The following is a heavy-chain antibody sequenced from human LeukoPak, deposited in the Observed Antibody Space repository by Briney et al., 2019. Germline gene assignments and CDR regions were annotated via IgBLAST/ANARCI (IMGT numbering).Heavy chain of an antibody. J-gene: IGHJ3*02. CDR1: GGSISSYY. Sequence: SETLSLTCTVSGGSISSYYWSWIRQPAGKGLEWIGRIYTSGGTNYNPSLKSRVTMSVDTSKNQFSLKLSSVTAADTAVYYCAREGSSSWYVDAFDIWGQGTMVTVSS. D-gene: IGHD6-13*01. V-gene: IGHV4-4*07. CDR3: AREGSSSWYVDAFDI. CDR2: IYTSGGT.